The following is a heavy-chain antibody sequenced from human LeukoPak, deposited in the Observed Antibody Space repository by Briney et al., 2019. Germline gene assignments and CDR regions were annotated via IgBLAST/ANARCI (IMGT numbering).Heavy chain of an antibody. CDR2: IYYSGST. CDR3: ARGGVQWELLTFWDY. CDR1: GGSISSYY. V-gene: IGHV4-59*01. J-gene: IGHJ4*02. D-gene: IGHD1-26*01. Sequence: SETLSLTRTVSGGSISSYYWSWIRQPPGKGLEWIGYIYYSGSTNYNPSLKSRVTISVDTSKNQFSLKLSSVTAADTAVYYCARGGVQWELLTFWDYWGQGTLVTVSS.